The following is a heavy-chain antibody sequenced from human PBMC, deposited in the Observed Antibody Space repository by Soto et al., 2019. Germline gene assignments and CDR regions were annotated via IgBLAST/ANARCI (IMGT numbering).Heavy chain of an antibody. CDR3: ARGGSSSWYRTGYGMDV. Sequence: QVQLVQSGAEVKKPGSSVKVSCKASGGTFSSYAISWVRQAPGQGLEWMGGIIPIFGTANYAQKFQGRVTITEDESTSTAYMELSSLRYEDTAVYYCARGGSSSWYRTGYGMDVWGQGTTVTVSS. CDR1: GGTFSSYA. J-gene: IGHJ6*02. D-gene: IGHD6-13*01. CDR2: IIPIFGTA. V-gene: IGHV1-69*12.